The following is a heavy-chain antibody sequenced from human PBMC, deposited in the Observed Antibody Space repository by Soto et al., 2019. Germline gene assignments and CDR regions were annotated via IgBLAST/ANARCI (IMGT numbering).Heavy chain of an antibody. CDR3: AKDRRDGYTTCSRCYGVDV. Sequence: QVQLVESGGGVVQPGTSLRLACEASGFNFGAYGMHWVRQAPGKGLEWVAVISHDGTKTYYSDSVKGRFTVSRDNSKNMVYVQMVSLRPDDTAVYSCAKDRRDGYTTCSRCYGVDVWGQGTTVTGSS. D-gene: IGHD5-18*01. CDR1: GFNFGAYG. J-gene: IGHJ6*02. CDR2: ISHDGTKT. V-gene: IGHV3-30*18.